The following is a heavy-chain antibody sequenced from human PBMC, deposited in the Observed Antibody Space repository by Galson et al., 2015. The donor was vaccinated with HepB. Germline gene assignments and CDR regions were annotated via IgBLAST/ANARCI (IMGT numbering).Heavy chain of an antibody. CDR1: GFTFSNAW. CDR3: TGLGASDGPMRYYYYYYMDV. Sequence: SLRLSCAASGFTFSNAWMNWVRQTPGKGLEWVGLIKSKTDGGTIEYAAPVKGRFTISRDDSKNTLYLQMNSLRSEDTAIYYCTGLGASDGPMRYYYYYYMDVWGKGTTVTVSS. J-gene: IGHJ6*03. D-gene: IGHD3-16*01. CDR2: IKSKTDGGTI. V-gene: IGHV3-15*01.